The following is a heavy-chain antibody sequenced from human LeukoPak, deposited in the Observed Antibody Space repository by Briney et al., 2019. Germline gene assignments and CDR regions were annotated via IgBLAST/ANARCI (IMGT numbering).Heavy chain of an antibody. CDR3: VKTNTVRGVIMHNWFDP. CDR1: GFTFDDYA. V-gene: IGHV3-9*01. D-gene: IGHD3-10*01. CDR2: ISWNSGSI. Sequence: GRSLRLSCAASGFTFDDYAMHWVRQAPGKGLEWVSGISWNSGSIGYADSVKGRFTISRDNAKNSLYLQMNSLRAEDTAFYYCVKTNTVRGVIMHNWFDPWGQGTLVTVSS. J-gene: IGHJ5*02.